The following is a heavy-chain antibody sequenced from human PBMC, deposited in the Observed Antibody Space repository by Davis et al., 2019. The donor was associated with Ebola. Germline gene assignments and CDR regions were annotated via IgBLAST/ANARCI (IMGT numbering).Heavy chain of an antibody. CDR2: INPNNGGT. V-gene: IGHV1-2*02. CDR1: GYTFIGYY. Sequence: ASVKVSCKASGYTFIGYYMHWVRQAPGQGLEWMGWINPNNGGTNYAQKFQGRVTMTRDTSISTAYVELSRLRSDDTAVYYCSRAYCIGGSCYGYFDLWGRGTLVTVSS. D-gene: IGHD2-15*01. J-gene: IGHJ2*01. CDR3: SRAYCIGGSCYGYFDL.